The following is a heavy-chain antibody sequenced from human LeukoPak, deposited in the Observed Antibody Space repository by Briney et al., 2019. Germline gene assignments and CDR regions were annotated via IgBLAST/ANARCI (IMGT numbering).Heavy chain of an antibody. CDR2: IYPGDSDT. J-gene: IGHJ4*02. CDR3: ARHWEPSSGYPIKQFDY. V-gene: IGHV5-51*01. D-gene: IGHD3-22*01. CDR1: GYSFTNYW. Sequence: GESLKISCKASGYSFTNYWIGWVRQMPGKGLEWMGIIYPGDSDTRYSPSFQGQVTISADKSISTAYLQWSSLKASDTAMYYCARHWEPSSGYPIKQFDYWGQGTLVTVSS.